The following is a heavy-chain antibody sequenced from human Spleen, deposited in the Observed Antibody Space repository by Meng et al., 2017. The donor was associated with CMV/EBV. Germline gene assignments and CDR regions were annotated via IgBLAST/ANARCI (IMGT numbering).Heavy chain of an antibody. D-gene: IGHD6-19*01. CDR2: IWYDGSNK. CDR1: GFTFINYG. V-gene: IGHV3-33*06. CDR3: AKGSEGDYYYYGMDV. J-gene: IGHJ6*02. Sequence: GESLKISCAGSGFTFINYGMHWVRQAPGKGLEWVAVIWYDGSNKYYVDSVKGRFTISRDNSKNTLYLQMNSLRAEDTAVYYCAKGSEGDYYYYGMDVWGQGTTVTVS.